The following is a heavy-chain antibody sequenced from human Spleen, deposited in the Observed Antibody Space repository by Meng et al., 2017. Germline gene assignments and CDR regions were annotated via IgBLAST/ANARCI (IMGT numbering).Heavy chain of an antibody. CDR3: ARDGDSSTSLDY. J-gene: IGHJ4*02. D-gene: IGHD6-6*01. CDR1: GYTFTGYY. CDR2: INPNSGGT. V-gene: IGHV1-2*06. Sequence: ASVKVSCKASGYTFTGYYMHWVRQAPGQGLEWMGRINPNSGGTNYAQKFQGRVTMTRDKSISTAYMELSRLRSDDTAVYYCARDGDSSTSLDYWGQGTLVTVSS.